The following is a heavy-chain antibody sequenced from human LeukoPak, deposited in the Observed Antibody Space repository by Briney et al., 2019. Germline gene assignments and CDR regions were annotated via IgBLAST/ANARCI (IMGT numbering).Heavy chain of an antibody. D-gene: IGHD3-3*01. CDR2: ISAYNGNT. V-gene: IGHV1-18*04. J-gene: IGHJ4*02. CDR1: GYTFTGYY. Sequence: ASVKVSCKASGYTFTGYYMHWVRQAPGQGLEWMGWISAYNGNTNYAQKLQGRVTMTTDTSTSTAYMELRSLRSDDTAVYYCARVSGGTGITIFGVVKDYWGQGTLVTVSS. CDR3: ARVSGGTGITIFGVVKDY.